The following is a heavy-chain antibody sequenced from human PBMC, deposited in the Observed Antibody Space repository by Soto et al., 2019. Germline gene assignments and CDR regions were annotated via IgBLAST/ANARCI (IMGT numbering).Heavy chain of an antibody. J-gene: IGHJ4*02. Sequence: SWSLSLTCALSGDTVISNWWCGSVNQSTGKGVEWSADMLHSGSTNYNPSLESRVTLSVDKSKNQFSLKMNSVTAADTAVYFCGRSPGWYKIDFWGQGILVTAPQ. V-gene: IGHV4-4*02. D-gene: IGHD6-19*01. CDR3: GRSPGWYKIDF. CDR1: GDTVISNWW. CDR2: MLHSGST.